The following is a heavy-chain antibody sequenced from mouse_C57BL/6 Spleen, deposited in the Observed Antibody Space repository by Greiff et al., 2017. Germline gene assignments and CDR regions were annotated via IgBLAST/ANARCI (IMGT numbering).Heavy chain of an antibody. J-gene: IGHJ4*01. CDR1: GYAFTNYL. CDR3: ARRENAYYSNDYYAMDY. D-gene: IGHD2-5*01. CDR2: INPGSGGT. V-gene: IGHV1-54*01. Sequence: QVQLQQSGAELVRPGTSVKVSCKASGYAFTNYLIEWVKQRPGQGLEWIGVINPGSGGTNYNEKFKGKATLTADKSSSTAYMQLSSLTSEDSAVYFCARRENAYYSNDYYAMDYWGKGTSVTVSS.